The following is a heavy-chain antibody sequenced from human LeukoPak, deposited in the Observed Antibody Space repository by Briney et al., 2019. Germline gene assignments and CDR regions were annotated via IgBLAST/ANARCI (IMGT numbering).Heavy chain of an antibody. CDR1: GFTFSSYW. J-gene: IGHJ6*03. CDR3: AKSLSIRERFHYMDV. V-gene: IGHV3-7*03. CDR2: IKQDGSEK. Sequence: GGSLRLSCAASGFTFSSYWMSWVRQAPGKGLEWVANIKQDGSEKYYVDSVKGRFTISRDNAKNSLYLQMNSLRTDDTALYYCAKSLSIRERFHYMDVWGKGTTVTVSS. D-gene: IGHD1-1*01.